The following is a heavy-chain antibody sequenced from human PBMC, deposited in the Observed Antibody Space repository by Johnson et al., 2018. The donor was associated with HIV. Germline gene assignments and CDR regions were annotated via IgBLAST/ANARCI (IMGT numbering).Heavy chain of an antibody. Sequence: SWVRQAPGKGLEWVAGMNWNGGSTGYADSVKGRYIISRDNSKNTLYLQMNSLRAEDTAVYYCAREGGQWLVLVDAFDIWGQGTMVTVSS. D-gene: IGHD6-19*01. CDR2: MNWNGGST. CDR3: AREGGQWLVLVDAFDI. V-gene: IGHV3-20*03. J-gene: IGHJ3*02.